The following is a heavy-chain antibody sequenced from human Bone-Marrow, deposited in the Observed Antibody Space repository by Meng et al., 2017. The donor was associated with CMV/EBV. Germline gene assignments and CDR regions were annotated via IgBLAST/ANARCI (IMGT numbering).Heavy chain of an antibody. J-gene: IGHJ5*02. CDR3: ARVLGGSYYAENWFDP. V-gene: IGHV3-7*01. D-gene: IGHD1-26*01. Sequence: GGSLRLSCAASGFTFSSYWMSWVRQAPGKGLEWVANIKQDGSEKYYVDSVKGRFTISRDNAKNSRYLQMNSLRAEDTAVYYCARVLGGSYYAENWFDPWGQGTLVTVSS. CDR1: GFTFSSYW. CDR2: IKQDGSEK.